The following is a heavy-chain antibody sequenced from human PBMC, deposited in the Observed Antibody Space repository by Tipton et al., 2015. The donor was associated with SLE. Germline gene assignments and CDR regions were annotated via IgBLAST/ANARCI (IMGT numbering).Heavy chain of an antibody. CDR2: ISLCGAT. CDR3: ARRESNGRFDVFDT. CDR1: RGSITINY. J-gene: IGHJ3*02. D-gene: IGHD3-10*01. Sequence: TLSLTCAVSRGSITINYSPWIRQPPGKGPNRVGYISLCGATNSHPPLKRRISISVDNSKSQFSLKMRSVTAADTAVYDCARRESNGRFDVFDTWGRGTTVTVSS. V-gene: IGHV4-59*01.